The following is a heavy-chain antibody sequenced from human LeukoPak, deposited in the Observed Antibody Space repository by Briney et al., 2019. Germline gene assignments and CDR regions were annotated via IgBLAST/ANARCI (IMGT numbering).Heavy chain of an antibody. CDR3: AKLTTEFATGH. Sequence: GGSLRLSCAASGFTFSSYAMTWVRQAPGKGLEWVSAISGTYNHTYYVDSVKGRFTISRDNSKNTLYLQMNSLRAEDTAVYYCAKLTTEFATGHWGQGALVTVSS. CDR2: ISGTYNHT. V-gene: IGHV3-23*01. J-gene: IGHJ4*02. CDR1: GFTFSSYA. D-gene: IGHD2-15*01.